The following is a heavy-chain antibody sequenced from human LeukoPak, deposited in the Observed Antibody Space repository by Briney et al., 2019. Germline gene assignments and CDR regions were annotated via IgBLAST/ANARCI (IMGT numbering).Heavy chain of an antibody. V-gene: IGHV4-34*01. J-gene: IGHJ5*02. CDR2: INHSGST. CDR1: GGSFSGYY. CDR3: ARAAVENWFDP. D-gene: IGHD2-15*01. Sequence: SETLSLTCAVYGGSFSGYYWSWIRQPPGKGLERIGEINHSGSTNYNPSLKSRVTISVDTSKNQFSLKLSSVTAADTAVYYCARAAVENWFDPWGQGTLVTVSS.